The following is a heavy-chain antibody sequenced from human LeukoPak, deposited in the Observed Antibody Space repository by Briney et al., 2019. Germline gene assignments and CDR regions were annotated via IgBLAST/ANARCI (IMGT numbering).Heavy chain of an antibody. D-gene: IGHD1-14*01. CDR3: ARVQTDLYYYYYYMDV. Sequence: SQTLSLTCTVSGGSISSGSYYWSWIRQPAGKGLEWIGRIYTSGSTNYNPSLKSRVTISVDTSKNQFSLKLSSVTAADTAVYYCARVQTDLYYYYYYMDVWGKGTTVTVSS. CDR2: IYTSGST. J-gene: IGHJ6*03. V-gene: IGHV4-61*02. CDR1: GGSISSGSYY.